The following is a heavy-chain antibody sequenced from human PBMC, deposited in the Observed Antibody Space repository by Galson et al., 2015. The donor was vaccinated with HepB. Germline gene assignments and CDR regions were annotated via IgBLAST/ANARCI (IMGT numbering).Heavy chain of an antibody. CDR1: GHTFTSYD. D-gene: IGHD3-3*01. Sequence: SVKVSCKASGHTFTSYDINWVRQATGQGLEWMGWMNPNSGNTGYAQKFQGRVTMTRNTSISTAYMELSSLRSEDTAVYYCARGFSSTIFGVVIIRRMNWFDPWGQGTLVTVSS. V-gene: IGHV1-8*01. CDR2: MNPNSGNT. J-gene: IGHJ5*02. CDR3: ARGFSSTIFGVVIIRRMNWFDP.